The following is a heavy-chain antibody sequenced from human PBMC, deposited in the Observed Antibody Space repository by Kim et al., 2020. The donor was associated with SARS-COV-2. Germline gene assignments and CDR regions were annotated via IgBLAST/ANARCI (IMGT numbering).Heavy chain of an antibody. D-gene: IGHD6-19*01. Sequence: GGSLRLSCAASGFTFSSYSMNWVRQAPGKGLEWVSYISSSSSTIYYADSVKGRFTISRDNAKNSLYLQMNSLRAEDTAVYYCARGPYSSGVDLVTDYYGMDVWGQGTTVTVSS. V-gene: IGHV3-48*04. CDR3: ARGPYSSGVDLVTDYYGMDV. J-gene: IGHJ6*02. CDR1: GFTFSSYS. CDR2: ISSSSSTI.